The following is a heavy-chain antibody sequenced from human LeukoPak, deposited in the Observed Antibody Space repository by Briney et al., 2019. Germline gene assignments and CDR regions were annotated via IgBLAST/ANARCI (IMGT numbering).Heavy chain of an antibody. V-gene: IGHV4-4*07. J-gene: IGHJ4*02. CDR1: GVSISAYY. CDR3: ARDPTTVTTIFDS. CDR2: IYPGESIYASENT. Sequence: PSETLSLTCSVSGVSISAYYWSWIRQPAGKGLEWIGRIYPGESIYASENTNYNPSLKSRVSMSGDTSKNQVSLKLRSVTAADTAVYYCARDPTTVTTIFDSWGQGTLVTVSS. D-gene: IGHD4-17*01.